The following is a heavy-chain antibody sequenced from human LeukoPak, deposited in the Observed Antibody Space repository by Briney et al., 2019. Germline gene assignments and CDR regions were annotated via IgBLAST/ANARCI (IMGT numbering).Heavy chain of an antibody. V-gene: IGHV1-69*04. D-gene: IGHD6-13*01. CDR2: IIPILGIA. CDR3: ARDSAAGTGDY. J-gene: IGHJ4*02. Sequence: EASVKVSCKASGGTFSSYAISWVRQAPGQGLEWMGRIIPILGIANYAQKFQGRVTITADKSTSTAYMELSSLRSGDTAVYYCARDSAAGTGDYWGQGTLVTVSS. CDR1: GGTFSSYA.